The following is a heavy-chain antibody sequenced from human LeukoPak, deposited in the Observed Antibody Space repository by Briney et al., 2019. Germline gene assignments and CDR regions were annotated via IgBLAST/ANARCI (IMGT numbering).Heavy chain of an antibody. Sequence: GASVKVSCKASGYTFTSYDINWVRQATGQGLEWMGWMNPNSGNTGYAQKFQGRVTMTRNTSISTAYMELSSLRSEDTAVYYCAREGSGGRWLRRHWFDPWGQGTLVTVSS. D-gene: IGHD5-12*01. CDR3: AREGSGGRWLRRHWFDP. CDR1: GYTFTSYD. CDR2: MNPNSGNT. V-gene: IGHV1-8*01. J-gene: IGHJ5*02.